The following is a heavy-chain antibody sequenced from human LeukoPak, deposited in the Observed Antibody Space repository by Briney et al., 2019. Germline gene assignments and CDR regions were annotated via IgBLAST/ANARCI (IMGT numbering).Heavy chain of an antibody. Sequence: GGSLRLSCAASGFTFSSYWMHWVRQAPGKGLEWVSSISSSSSYIYYADSVKGRFTISRDNAKDSLYLQMNSLRAEDTAVYYCAREAGDILTGYYPDYYYYGMDVWGQGTTVTASS. CDR2: ISSSSSYI. V-gene: IGHV3-21*01. D-gene: IGHD3-9*01. CDR1: GFTFSSYW. CDR3: AREAGDILTGYYPDYYYYGMDV. J-gene: IGHJ6*02.